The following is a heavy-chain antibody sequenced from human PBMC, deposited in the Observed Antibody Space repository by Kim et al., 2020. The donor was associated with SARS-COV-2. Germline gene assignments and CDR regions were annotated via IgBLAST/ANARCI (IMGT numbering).Heavy chain of an antibody. CDR3: ARLADYDILTGYFDY. CDR2: IYYSGST. J-gene: IGHJ4*02. CDR1: GGSISSSSYY. D-gene: IGHD3-9*01. Sequence: SETLSLTCTVSGGSISSSSYYWGWIRQPPGKGLEWIGSIYYSGSTYYNPFLKSRVTISVDTSKNQFSLKLSSVTATDTAVYYCARLADYDILTGYFDYWGQGTLVTVSS. V-gene: IGHV4-39*01.